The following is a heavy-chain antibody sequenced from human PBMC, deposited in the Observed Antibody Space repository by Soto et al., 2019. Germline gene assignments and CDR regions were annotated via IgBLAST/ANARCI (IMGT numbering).Heavy chain of an antibody. CDR3: ARGKYDYVWGSYRSKGMDV. Sequence: QVQLVESGGGEVQPGRSLRLSCAASGFTFSSYAMHWVRQAPGKGLEWVAVISYDGSNKYYADSVKGRFTISRDNSKNTLYLQMNRLRAEDTAVYYCARGKYDYVWGSYRSKGMDVWGQGTTVTVSS. CDR2: ISYDGSNK. D-gene: IGHD3-16*02. V-gene: IGHV3-30-3*01. J-gene: IGHJ6*02. CDR1: GFTFSSYA.